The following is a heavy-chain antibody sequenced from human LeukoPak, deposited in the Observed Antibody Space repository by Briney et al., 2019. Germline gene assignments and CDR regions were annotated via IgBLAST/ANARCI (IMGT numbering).Heavy chain of an antibody. J-gene: IGHJ4*02. V-gene: IGHV1-18*01. D-gene: IGHD3-10*01. Sequence: ASVKVSCKASGYTFSSYGISWVRQAPGQGLEWMGWINTYNGNTNYAQKLQDRVTMTTDTSTSTAYMELRSLRVDDTAVYYCARDLATMVRAVIITKDYWGQGTLVTVSS. CDR1: GYTFSSYG. CDR2: INTYNGNT. CDR3: ARDLATMVRAVIITKDY.